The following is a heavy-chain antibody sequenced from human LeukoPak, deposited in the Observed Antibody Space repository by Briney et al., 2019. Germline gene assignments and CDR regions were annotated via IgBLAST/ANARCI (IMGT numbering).Heavy chain of an antibody. CDR3: AKTSDQLLYSKFDF. D-gene: IGHD2/OR15-2a*01. Sequence: PGGSLRLSCATSGFTSSFYGMHWVRQAPGKGLEWVAFIQYDGSYKFHADSVQGRFSISRDNSKNTLFLQMNSLRAEDTAVYYCAKTSDQLLYSKFDFWGQGTLVTVSS. V-gene: IGHV3-30*02. J-gene: IGHJ4*02. CDR1: GFTSSFYG. CDR2: IQYDGSYK.